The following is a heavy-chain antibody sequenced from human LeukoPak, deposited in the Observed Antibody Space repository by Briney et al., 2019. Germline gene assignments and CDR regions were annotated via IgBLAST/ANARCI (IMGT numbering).Heavy chain of an antibody. V-gene: IGHV3-30*02. J-gene: IGHJ4*02. Sequence: GGSLRLSCTVSGFTISDYDMYWVRQAPGKGLECVAFIRYDGRNKLYADSVKGRFTISRDNSENTLYLQMNSLRVEDTAVYYCTKLAAVSADYWGRGTLVTVSS. D-gene: IGHD4-11*01. CDR3: TKLAAVSADY. CDR1: GFTISDYD. CDR2: IRYDGRNK.